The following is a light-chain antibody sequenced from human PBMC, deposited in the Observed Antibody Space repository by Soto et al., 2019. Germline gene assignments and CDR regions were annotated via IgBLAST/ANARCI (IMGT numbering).Light chain of an antibody. CDR3: SSYAGNNKFV. CDR1: SSDVGGYNY. V-gene: IGLV2-8*01. CDR2: DVS. Sequence: QSALTQPPSASGSPGQSVTISCTGTSSDVGGYNYVSWYQQHPGKAPKLMIYDVSNRPSGVPDRFSGSKSGNTASLTVSGLQAEDEADYYCSSYAGNNKFVFGTGTKVTVL. J-gene: IGLJ1*01.